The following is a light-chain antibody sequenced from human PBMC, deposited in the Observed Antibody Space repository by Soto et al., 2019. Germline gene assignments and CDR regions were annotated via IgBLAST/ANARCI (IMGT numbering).Light chain of an antibody. Sequence: EIVLTQSPGTLSLSPGERATLSCRASQSISSNSLAWYQQIPGQAPRLLIYGASVRATCIPDRFSGSGSGTDFTLTISRLEAEDFAVYFCQQYGSSPVTFGGGTKVEIK. CDR1: QSISSNS. CDR2: GAS. J-gene: IGKJ4*01. CDR3: QQYGSSPVT. V-gene: IGKV3-20*01.